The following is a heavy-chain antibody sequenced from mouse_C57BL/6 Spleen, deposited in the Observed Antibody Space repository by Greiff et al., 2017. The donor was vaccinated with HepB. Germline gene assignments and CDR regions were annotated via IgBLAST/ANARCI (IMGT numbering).Heavy chain of an antibody. V-gene: IGHV1-55*01. CDR1: GYTFTSYW. CDR3: AREGGWLLPFDY. J-gene: IGHJ2*01. Sequence: VQLQQPGAELVKPGASVKMSCKASGYTFTSYWITWVKQRPGQGLEWIGDIYPGSGSTNYNEKFKSKATLTVDTSSSTAYMQLSSLTSEDSAVYYCAREGGWLLPFDYWGQGTTLTVSS. D-gene: IGHD2-3*01. CDR2: IYPGSGST.